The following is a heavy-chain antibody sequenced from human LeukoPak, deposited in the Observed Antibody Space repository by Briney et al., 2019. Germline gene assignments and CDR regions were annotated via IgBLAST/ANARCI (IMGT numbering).Heavy chain of an antibody. CDR2: INHSGST. Sequence: SETLSLTCAVYGGSFSGYYWSWIRQPPGKGLEWIGEINHSGSTNYNPSLKSRVTISVDTSKNQFSLKLSSVTAADTAVYYCTWSISRNYYYGMDVWGKGTTVTVSS. J-gene: IGHJ6*04. CDR1: GGSFSGYY. V-gene: IGHV4-34*01. D-gene: IGHD1-1*01. CDR3: TWSISRNYYYGMDV.